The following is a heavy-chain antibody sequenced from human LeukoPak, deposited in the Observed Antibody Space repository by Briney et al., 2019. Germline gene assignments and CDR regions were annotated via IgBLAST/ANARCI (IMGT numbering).Heavy chain of an antibody. D-gene: IGHD6-6*01. CDR3: ARDISAGGWYSSSSGWFDP. V-gene: IGHV3-21*06. CDR2: IGGSGSFI. J-gene: IGHJ5*02. Sequence: GGSLRLSCAGSGFTFSTYSIKWVRQAPGKGLEWVSHIGGSGSFIYYADSVKGRFIISRDNAKNSVYLQMNSLRAEDTAVYYCARDISAGGWYSSSSGWFDPWGQGTLVTVSS. CDR1: GFTFSTYS.